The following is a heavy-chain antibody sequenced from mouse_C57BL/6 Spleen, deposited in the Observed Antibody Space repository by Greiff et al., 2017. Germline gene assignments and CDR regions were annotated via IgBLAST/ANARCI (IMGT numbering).Heavy chain of an antibody. J-gene: IGHJ4*01. CDR1: GYTFTDYN. D-gene: IGHD2-1*01. CDR3: ARSLYGTHAMDY. Sequence: VQLQQSGPELVKPGASVKIPCKASGYTFTDYNMDWVKQSHGKSLEWIGDINPNNGGTIYNQKFKGKATLTVDKSSSTAYMELRSLTSEDTAVYYCARSLYGTHAMDYWGQGTSVTVSS. CDR2: INPNNGGT. V-gene: IGHV1-18*01.